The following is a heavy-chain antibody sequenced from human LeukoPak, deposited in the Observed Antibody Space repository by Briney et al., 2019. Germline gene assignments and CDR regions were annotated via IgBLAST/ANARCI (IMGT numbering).Heavy chain of an antibody. CDR1: GFSFSTYR. CDR2: IKQDGSEK. CDR3: AKEGTYYFQHRLGIYFDY. V-gene: IGHV3-7*04. D-gene: IGHD2/OR15-2a*01. Sequence: GGSLRLSCEASGFSFSTYRMSWVPQAPGKGLEWVDHIKQDGSEKYYVDSVMGRFTISRDNAKKSLYLQMNSLRAEDTAVYFCAKEGTYYFQHRLGIYFDYWGQGSLVTVSS. J-gene: IGHJ4*02.